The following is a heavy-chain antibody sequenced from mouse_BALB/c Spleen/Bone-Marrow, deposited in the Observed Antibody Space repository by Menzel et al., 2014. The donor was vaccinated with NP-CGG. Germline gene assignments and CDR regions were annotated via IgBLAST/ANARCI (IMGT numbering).Heavy chain of an antibody. V-gene: IGHV7-3*02. Sequence: EVKVEESGGGLVQPGGSLRLSCATSGFTFTDYYMNWVRQPPGEALEWLAFIRTKANGYTTEYSASVKGRFTISRDNSQSILYLHMNTRRAEDSATYYCARDMGGILFDSRGQGTTLTVSS. CDR2: IRTKANGYTT. CDR1: GFTFTDYY. CDR3: ARDMGGILFDS. D-gene: IGHD4-1*01. J-gene: IGHJ2*01.